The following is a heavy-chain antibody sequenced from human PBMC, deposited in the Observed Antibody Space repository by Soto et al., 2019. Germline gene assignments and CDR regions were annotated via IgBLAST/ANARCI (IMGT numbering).Heavy chain of an antibody. CDR3: AGGSRDTSGYYDFEY. CDR1: GLTLSSYG. J-gene: IGHJ4*02. Sequence: EVQLVESGGGLVKPGGSLRLSCAGSGLTLSSYGMSWVRQAPGKGLEWVSSISAITNYKDSADSLKGRFTISRDNAKNSLYLQMNSLRAEDTAVYYCAGGSRDTSGYYDFEYWGQGTLVTVSS. V-gene: IGHV3-21*02. D-gene: IGHD3-22*01. CDR2: ISAITNYK.